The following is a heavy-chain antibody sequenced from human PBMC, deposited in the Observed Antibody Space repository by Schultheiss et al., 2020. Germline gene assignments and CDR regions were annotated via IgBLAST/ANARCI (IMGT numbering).Heavy chain of an antibody. V-gene: IGHV3-73*01. J-gene: IGHJ4*02. CDR3: ARDYGGGQIIY. CDR1: GFTFSGSA. D-gene: IGHD3-16*01. CDR2: IRSKANSYAT. Sequence: GGSLRLSCAASGFTFSGSAMHWVRQASGKGLEWVGRIRSKANSYATAYAASVKGRFTISRDDSKNTAYLQMNSLRAEDTAVYYCARDYGGGQIIYWGQGTLVTVSS.